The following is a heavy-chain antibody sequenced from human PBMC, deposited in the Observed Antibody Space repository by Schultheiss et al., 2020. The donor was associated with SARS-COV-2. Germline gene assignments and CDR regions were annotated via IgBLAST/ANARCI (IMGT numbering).Heavy chain of an antibody. V-gene: IGHV5-10-1*04. J-gene: IGHJ2*01. CDR3: AREGGYDSSGYQWYFDL. CDR1: GYSFPDYW. D-gene: IGHD3-22*01. CDR2: IAPGDSYT. Sequence: GGSLRLSCKASGYSFPDYWINWVRQMPGKGLEWMGRIAPGDSYTRYSPSFQGQVTISADKSISTAYLQWSSLKASDTAMYYCAREGGYDSSGYQWYFDLWGRGTLVTVSS.